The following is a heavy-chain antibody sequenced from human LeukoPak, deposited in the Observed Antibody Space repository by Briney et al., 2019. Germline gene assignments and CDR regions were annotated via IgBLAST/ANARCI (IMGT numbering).Heavy chain of an antibody. J-gene: IGHJ6*02. CDR1: GVSISSYY. CDR3: ARDGSYYYYGMDV. CDR2: IYYSGST. V-gene: IGHV4-59*01. Sequence: SETLSLTCTVSGVSISSYYWSWIRQPPGKRLEWIGYIYYSGSTNYNPSLKSRVTISVDTSKNQFSLKLSSVTAADTAVYYCARDGSYYYYGMDVWGQGTTVTVSS.